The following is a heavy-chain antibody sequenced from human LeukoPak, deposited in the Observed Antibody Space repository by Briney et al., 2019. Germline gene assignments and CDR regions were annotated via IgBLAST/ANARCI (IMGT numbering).Heavy chain of an antibody. V-gene: IGHV4-59*13. Sequence: PSETLSLTCTVSGGSISSYYWSWIRPPPGKGLEWIGYIYYSGSTNYNPSLKSRVTISVDTSKNQFSLKLSSVTAADTAVYYCARQARYYYGSGSYLSRLNYYYYMDVWGKGTTVTISS. CDR1: GGSISSYY. D-gene: IGHD3-10*01. CDR3: ARQARYYYGSGSYLSRLNYYYYMDV. J-gene: IGHJ6*03. CDR2: IYYSGST.